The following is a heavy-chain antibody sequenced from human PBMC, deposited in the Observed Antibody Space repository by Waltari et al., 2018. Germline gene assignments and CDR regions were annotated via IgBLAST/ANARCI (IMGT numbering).Heavy chain of an antibody. V-gene: IGHV1-69*05. CDR3: ARGGYSGYVLDY. D-gene: IGHD5-12*01. Sequence: QVQLVQSGAEVKKPGASVKVSCKASGYTFTSYAMHWVRQAPGQRLEWMGGIIPIFGTANYAQKFQGRVTITTDESTSTAYMERSSLRSEDTAVYYCARGGYSGYVLDYWGQGTLVTVSS. J-gene: IGHJ4*02. CDR2: IIPIFGTA. CDR1: GYTFTSYA.